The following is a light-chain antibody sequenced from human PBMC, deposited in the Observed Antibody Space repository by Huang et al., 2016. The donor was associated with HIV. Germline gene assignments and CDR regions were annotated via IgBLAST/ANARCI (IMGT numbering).Light chain of an antibody. CDR2: AAS. CDR1: QGISTY. J-gene: IGKJ4*01. CDR3: QQYYSFPLT. Sequence: VIWMTQSPSLLSASTGDRVTISCRISQGISTYLAWYQQKPGKAPELLIYAASTLQSGVPSRFSGGGSGTDFTLTISYLQSEDFATYYCQQYYSFPLTFGGGTKVEIK. V-gene: IGKV1D-8*01.